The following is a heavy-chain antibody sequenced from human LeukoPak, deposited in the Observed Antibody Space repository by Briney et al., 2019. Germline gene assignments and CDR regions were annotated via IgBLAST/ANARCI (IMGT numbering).Heavy chain of an antibody. Sequence: GGSLRLSCAASGFPFTTYWMSWVRQAPGKGLEWLANIKPDGSERYYVGSVKGRFTISRDNAGDSLSLQMNSLRAEDTAVYYCARFGYGSYYYYYMDVWGKGTTVTISS. J-gene: IGHJ6*03. D-gene: IGHD5-18*01. V-gene: IGHV3-7*03. CDR3: ARFGYGSYYYYYMDV. CDR1: GFPFTTYW. CDR2: IKPDGSER.